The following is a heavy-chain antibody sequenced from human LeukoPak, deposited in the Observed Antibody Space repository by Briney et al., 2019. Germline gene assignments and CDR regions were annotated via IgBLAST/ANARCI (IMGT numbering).Heavy chain of an antibody. CDR3: VVGDKGEKDYVWGSYRLDAFDI. J-gene: IGHJ3*02. CDR1: GGSISSSSYY. D-gene: IGHD3-16*02. CDR2: IYYSGST. Sequence: TSETLSLTCTVSGGSISSSSYYWGWIRQPPGKGLEWIGSIYYSGSTYYNPSLKSRVTISVDTSKNQFSLKLSSVTAADTAVYYCVVGDKGEKDYVWGSYRLDAFDIWGQGTMVTVSS. V-gene: IGHV4-39*07.